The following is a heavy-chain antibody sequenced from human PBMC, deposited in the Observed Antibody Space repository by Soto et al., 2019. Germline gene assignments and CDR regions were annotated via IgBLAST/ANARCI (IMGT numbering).Heavy chain of an antibody. V-gene: IGHV4-59*01. CDR1: GGSISSYY. J-gene: IGHJ5*02. D-gene: IGHD1-20*01. CDR2: IYYSGST. CDR3: AKTPVFSWFDP. Sequence: SETLSLTCTVSGGSISSYYWSWVRQPPGKGLEWIGYIYYSGSTKYNPSLKSRVTISVDTSKNQFSLKLSSVTAADTAVYYCAKTPVFSWFDPWGQGTLVTSPQ.